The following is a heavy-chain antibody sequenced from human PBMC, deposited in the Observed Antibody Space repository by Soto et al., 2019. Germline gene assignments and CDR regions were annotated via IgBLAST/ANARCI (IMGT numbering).Heavy chain of an antibody. CDR3: ARDGNFAFRGYSFAFDL. Sequence: QVPLVQSGAEVKKPGASVRVSCEASGYRFTNYYIHWVRQAPGQGLEWMGRMNIDTGGTTFAQNFQGRVTMTRDTSISTAYMELSSVKSDDTAMYYCARDGNFAFRGYSFAFDLWGQGTLVTVSS. CDR2: MNIDTGGT. CDR1: GYRFTNYY. J-gene: IGHJ4*02. D-gene: IGHD5-18*01. V-gene: IGHV1-2*06.